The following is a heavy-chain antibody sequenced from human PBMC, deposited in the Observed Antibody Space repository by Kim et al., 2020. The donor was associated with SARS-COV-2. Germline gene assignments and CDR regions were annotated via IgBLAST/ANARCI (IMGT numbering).Heavy chain of an antibody. Sequence: AQKCQGRGTMTRDTSTSTVYLELGSLRSEDTAVYYCARVAIAGRRFFDYWGQGTLVTVSS. CDR3: ARVAIAGRRFFDY. V-gene: IGHV1-46*01. J-gene: IGHJ4*02. D-gene: IGHD6-6*01.